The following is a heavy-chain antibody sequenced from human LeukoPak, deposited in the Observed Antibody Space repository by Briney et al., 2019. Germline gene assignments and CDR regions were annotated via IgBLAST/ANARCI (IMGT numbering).Heavy chain of an antibody. J-gene: IGHJ6*02. CDR1: GGSFSGYY. CDR3: ARGPTYDFWSGYYTRHYYGMDV. Sequence: SETLSLTCAVSGGSFSGYYWSWIRQPPGKGLEWIGEINHSGSTNYNPSLKSRVTISVDTSKNQFSLKLSSVTAADTAVYYCARGPTYDFWSGYYTRHYYGMDVWGQGTTVTVSS. D-gene: IGHD3-3*01. V-gene: IGHV4-34*01. CDR2: INHSGST.